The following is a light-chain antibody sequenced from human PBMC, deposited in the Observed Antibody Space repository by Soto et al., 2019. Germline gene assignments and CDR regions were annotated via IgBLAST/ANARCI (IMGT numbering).Light chain of an antibody. J-gene: IGKJ1*01. CDR1: QSVDKA. CDR2: MAS. CDR3: PHHKSYPRP. Sequence: DIQMTQSPSTLSASVGDRVTITCRASQSVDKALAWYQQRAGKAPKVLIYMASNLESGVPSRFSGTGSGKEFTLTITNLQPEDLATYYCPHHKSYPRPFGQGTKVEIK. V-gene: IGKV1-5*03.